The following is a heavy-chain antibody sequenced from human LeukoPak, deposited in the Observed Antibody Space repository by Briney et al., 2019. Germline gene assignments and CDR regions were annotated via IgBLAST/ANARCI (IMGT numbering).Heavy chain of an antibody. D-gene: IGHD3-22*01. CDR2: ISSSGSTT. CDR3: ARDNYDSSGYYFD. V-gene: IGHV3-48*04. CDR1: GFDFSKSW. J-gene: IGHJ4*02. Sequence: GGSLRLSCVASGFDFSKSWMNWVRQAPGKGLEWVSYISSSGSTTHYADSVKGRFTISRDNAKKSLYLQMNSLRAEDTAVYYCARDNYDSSGYYFDWGQGTLVTVSS.